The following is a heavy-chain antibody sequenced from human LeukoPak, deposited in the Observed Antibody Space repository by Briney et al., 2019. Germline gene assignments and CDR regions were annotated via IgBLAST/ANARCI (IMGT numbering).Heavy chain of an antibody. Sequence: PSETLSLTCAVYGGSFSGYYWSWIRQPPGKGLEWIGEINHSGSTNCNPSLKSRVTISVDTSKNQFSLKLSSVTAADTAVYYCARGLALEWLLYPALGDDYWGQGTLVTVSS. CDR1: GGSFSGYY. J-gene: IGHJ4*02. CDR3: ARGLALEWLLYPALGDDY. D-gene: IGHD3-3*01. CDR2: INHSGST. V-gene: IGHV4-34*01.